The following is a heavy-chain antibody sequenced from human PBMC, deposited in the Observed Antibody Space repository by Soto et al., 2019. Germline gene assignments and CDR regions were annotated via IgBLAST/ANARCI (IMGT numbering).Heavy chain of an antibody. V-gene: IGHV3-15*07. D-gene: IGHD3-3*01. Sequence: EVQLVESGGGLVKPGGSLRLSCAASGFTFSNAWRNWVRQAPGKGLEWVGRIKSKTDGGTTDYAAPVKGRFTISRDDSKNTLYLQMNSLKTEDTAVYYCTTDSSDFWSGYSHYYYGMDVWGQGTTVTVSS. J-gene: IGHJ6*02. CDR2: IKSKTDGGTT. CDR1: GFTFSNAW. CDR3: TTDSSDFWSGYSHYYYGMDV.